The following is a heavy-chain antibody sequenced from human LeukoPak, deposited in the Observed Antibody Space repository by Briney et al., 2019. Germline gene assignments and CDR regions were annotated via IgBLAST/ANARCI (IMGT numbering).Heavy chain of an antibody. J-gene: IGHJ3*02. D-gene: IGHD3-22*01. Sequence: PSETLSLTCTVSGGSISSYYWSWIRQPAGKGLEWIGRIYTIGSNNYNPSLKSRVTMSVDTSKNQFSLKLSSVTAADTAVYYCARDRGWVYYDSSGPNDAFDIWGQGTMVTVSS. CDR1: GGSISSYY. CDR2: IYTIGSN. V-gene: IGHV4-4*07. CDR3: ARDRGWVYYDSSGPNDAFDI.